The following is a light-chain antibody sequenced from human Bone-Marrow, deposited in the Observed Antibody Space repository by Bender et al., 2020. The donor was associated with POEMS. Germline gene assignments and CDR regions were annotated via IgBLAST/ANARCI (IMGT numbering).Light chain of an antibody. J-gene: IGLJ2*01. CDR1: NNDVGNFNL. CDR2: EVS. V-gene: IGLV2-14*02. CDR3: SSYTGSSTVV. Sequence: QSALTQPASVSGSPGQSITISCTGTNNDVGNFNLVSWFQHLPGKAPKLVIFEVSKRPSGVSDRFSGSKSGNTASLTISGLQAEDEADYFCSSYTGSSTVVFGGGTKLTVL.